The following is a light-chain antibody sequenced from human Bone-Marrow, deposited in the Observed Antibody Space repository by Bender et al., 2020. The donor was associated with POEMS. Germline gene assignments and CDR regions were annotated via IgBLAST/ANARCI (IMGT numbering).Light chain of an antibody. J-gene: IGLJ3*02. Sequence: QSVLTQPPSVSAAPGQTVTISCSGSSFNIGNNYVSWYQQLPGTAPKLLIYETYERPSGIPDRFSASKSGTSATLGITGLQTGDEADYYCAAWDSSLGAGVFGGGTKLTVL. CDR1: SFNIGNNY. CDR3: AAWDSSLGAGV. V-gene: IGLV1-51*02. CDR2: ETY.